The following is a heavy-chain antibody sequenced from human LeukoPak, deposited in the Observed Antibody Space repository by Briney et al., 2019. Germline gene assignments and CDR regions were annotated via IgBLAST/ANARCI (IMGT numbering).Heavy chain of an antibody. CDR2: IRGNGATT. CDR1: GITFSSHA. V-gene: IGHV3-23*01. Sequence: GGSLRLSCAASGITFSSHAMTWIRQAPGKGLEWVAAIRGNGATTDYADSVKGRFTISRDNSKSTLYLQMNSLRAEDTAVYYCAKAYHDSGCLIDYWGQGTLVTVSS. D-gene: IGHD6-19*01. CDR3: AKAYHDSGCLIDY. J-gene: IGHJ4*02.